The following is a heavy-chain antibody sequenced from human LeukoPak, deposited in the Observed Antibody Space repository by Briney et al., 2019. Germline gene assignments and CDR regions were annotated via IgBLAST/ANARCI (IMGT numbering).Heavy chain of an antibody. CDR3: ARRSQFRGIFEY. D-gene: IGHD2-21*01. CDR1: GGSIDTRSYY. Sequence: SETLSLTCTVSGGSIDTRSYYWGWIRQPPGQGLVWIGNIYFNGSTHYNSSLKSRLTISVDTTKNQFSLKLSSMTAADTAVYYCARRSQFRGIFEYWGQGALVTVSS. J-gene: IGHJ4*02. CDR2: IYFNGST. V-gene: IGHV4-39*01.